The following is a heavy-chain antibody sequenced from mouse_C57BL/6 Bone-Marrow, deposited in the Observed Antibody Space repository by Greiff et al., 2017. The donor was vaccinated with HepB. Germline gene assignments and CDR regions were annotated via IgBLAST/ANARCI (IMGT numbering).Heavy chain of an antibody. Sequence: QVQLQQSGAELVKPGASVKLSCKASGYTFTSYWMHWVKQRPGQGLEWIGMIHPNSGSTNYNEKFKSKATLTVDKSSSTAYMQLSSLTSEDSAVYYCARGLQLRLLDYWGQGTTLTVSS. CDR1: GYTFTSYW. CDR2: IHPNSGST. V-gene: IGHV1-64*01. CDR3: ARGLQLRLLDY. J-gene: IGHJ2*01. D-gene: IGHD1-2*01.